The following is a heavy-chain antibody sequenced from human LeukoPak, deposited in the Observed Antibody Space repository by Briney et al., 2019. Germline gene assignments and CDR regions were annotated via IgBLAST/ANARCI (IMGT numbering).Heavy chain of an antibody. CDR2: IWYDGSKK. CDR1: GFSFSDHG. J-gene: IGHJ4*02. Sequence: GMSLRLSCAASGFSFSDHGMHWVRQAPGKGLEWVAVIWYDGSKKYFADSVKGRFTISRDDSKSTLYLQMNSLRAEDTAVYYCARDYCSTTSCLDYWGQGTLVTVSS. V-gene: IGHV3-33*01. CDR3: ARDYCSTTSCLDY. D-gene: IGHD2-2*01.